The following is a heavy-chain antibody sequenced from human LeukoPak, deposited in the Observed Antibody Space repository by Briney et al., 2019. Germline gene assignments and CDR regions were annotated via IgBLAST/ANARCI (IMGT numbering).Heavy chain of an antibody. D-gene: IGHD2-2*01. J-gene: IGHJ6*02. CDR1: GGSLSNYY. V-gene: IGHV4-59*13. CDR3: ARTGYCSRISCYPYYYGMDV. Sequence: SEPISPTCTVPGGSLSNYYWSWIRQPPGKGLDCIRYTYYSGSTKYNPSLKSRVTISVDTSKNQFSLNLSSVTAADTAMYYCARTGYCSRISCYPYYYGMDVWGQGTTVTVSS. CDR2: TYYSGST.